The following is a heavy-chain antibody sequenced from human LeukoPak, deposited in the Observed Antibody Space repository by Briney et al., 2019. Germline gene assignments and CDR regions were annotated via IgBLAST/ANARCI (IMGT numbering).Heavy chain of an antibody. V-gene: IGHV3-9*01. D-gene: IGHD5-24*01. Sequence: GGSLRLSCAASGFTFDDYAMHWVRQAPGKGLEGVSGISWNSGNIGYADSVKGRFTSSRDNAKNSLYLQMNSLRAEDTAVYYCVRDNAYTFDYWGQGTLVTVS. CDR1: GFTFDDYA. CDR2: ISWNSGNI. CDR3: VRDNAYTFDY. J-gene: IGHJ4*01.